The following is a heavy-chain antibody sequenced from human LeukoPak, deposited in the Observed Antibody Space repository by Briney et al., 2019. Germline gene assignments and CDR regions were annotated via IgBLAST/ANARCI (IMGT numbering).Heavy chain of an antibody. CDR1: GFTFSSYW. Sequence: SGGSLRLSCAASGFTFSSYWMSWVRQAPGKGLEWVANIKQDGSEKYYVDSVKGRFTISRDNAKNSLYLQMNSLRAEDTAVYYCARVNDYVWGSYEDYWGQGTLVTVSS. CDR2: IKQDGSEK. D-gene: IGHD3-16*01. CDR3: ARVNDYVWGSYEDY. J-gene: IGHJ4*02. V-gene: IGHV3-7*03.